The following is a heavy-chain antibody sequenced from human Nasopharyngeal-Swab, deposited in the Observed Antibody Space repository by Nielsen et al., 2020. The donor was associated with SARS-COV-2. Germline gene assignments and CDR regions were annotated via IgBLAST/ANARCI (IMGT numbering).Heavy chain of an antibody. CDR2: INPNSGGT. Sequence: ASVKVSCKASGYTFTSYAMHWVRQAPGQGLEWMGWINPNSGGTNYAQKFQGWVTMTRDTSISTAYMELSSLRSEDTAVYYCARDGRWLQLLYYYYGMDVWGQGTTVTVSS. CDR1: GYTFTSYA. CDR3: ARDGRWLQLLYYYYGMDV. D-gene: IGHD5-24*01. J-gene: IGHJ6*02. V-gene: IGHV1-2*04.